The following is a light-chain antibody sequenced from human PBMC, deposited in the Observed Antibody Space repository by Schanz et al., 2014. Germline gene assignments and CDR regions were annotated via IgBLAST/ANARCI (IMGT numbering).Light chain of an antibody. CDR1: QTVNSKF. Sequence: EIVLTQSPGTLSLSPGERATLSCRASQTVNSKFLAWYQQRPGQSPRVLIYGASRRATGIPDRFSGSGSGTDFTLSISRLEPEDFAVYYCQQYGSSPLTFGPGTKVDIK. CDR3: QQYGSSPLT. CDR2: GAS. J-gene: IGKJ3*01. V-gene: IGKV3-20*01.